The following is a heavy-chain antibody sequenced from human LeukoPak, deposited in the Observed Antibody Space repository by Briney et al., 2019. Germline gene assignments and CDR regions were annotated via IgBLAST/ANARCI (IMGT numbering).Heavy chain of an antibody. Sequence: SETLSLTCTVSGGSISSYYWSWIRQPPGKGLEWIGYIYYSGSTNYNPSLKSRVTISVDTSKNQFSLKLSSVTAADTAVYYCARVGGYDFWSGYWDDWGQGTLVTVSS. J-gene: IGHJ4*02. D-gene: IGHD3-3*01. CDR1: GGSISSYY. CDR3: ARVGGYDFWSGYWDD. CDR2: IYYSGST. V-gene: IGHV4-59*01.